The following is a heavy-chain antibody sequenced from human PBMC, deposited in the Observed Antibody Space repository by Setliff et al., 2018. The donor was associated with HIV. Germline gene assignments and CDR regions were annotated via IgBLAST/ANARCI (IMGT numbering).Heavy chain of an antibody. CDR1: GYTFTGYY. D-gene: IGHD6-19*01. J-gene: IGHJ6*04. CDR3: ARGWATGADSSPLDV. V-gene: IGHV1-2*04. CDR2: INPNSGGT. Sequence: ASVKVSCKASGYTFTGYYMHWVRQAPGQGLEWMGRINPNSGGTNYAQKFQGWVTMTRDTSISTAYMELNRLISDDTAVYYCARGWATGADSSPLDVWGKGTTVTVSS.